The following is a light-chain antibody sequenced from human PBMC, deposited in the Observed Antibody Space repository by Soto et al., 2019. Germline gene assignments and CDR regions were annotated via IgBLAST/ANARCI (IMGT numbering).Light chain of an antibody. J-gene: IGKJ1*01. CDR1: QSISSY. CDR3: QQSYSTPRT. CDR2: AAS. V-gene: IGKV1-39*01. Sequence: DIQMTQSPASLSASVGDRVTITCRASQSISSYLNWYQQKPGKAPKLLIYAASSLQSGVPPRFSGSGSGTDFTLPISSMQPEDFATYYCQQSYSTPRTFGQGTKVDLK.